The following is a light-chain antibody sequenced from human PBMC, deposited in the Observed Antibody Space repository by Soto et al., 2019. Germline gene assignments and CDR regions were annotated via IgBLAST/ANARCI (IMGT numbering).Light chain of an antibody. Sequence: QSALTQPPSASGSPGQPVTIFCTGTSSDVGGYNYVSWYQQHPGKAPKLMIYEVSKRPSGVPDRFSGSKSGNTASLTVSGLQGEDEADYYCSSYAGSSNFYVFGTGTKVTVL. CDR3: SSYAGSSNFYV. CDR1: SSDVGGYNY. CDR2: EVS. V-gene: IGLV2-8*01. J-gene: IGLJ1*01.